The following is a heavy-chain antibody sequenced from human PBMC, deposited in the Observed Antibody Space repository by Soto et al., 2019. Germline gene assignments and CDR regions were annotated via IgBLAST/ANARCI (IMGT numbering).Heavy chain of an antibody. CDR3: ARERSRYYDSSGPFDY. D-gene: IGHD3-22*01. J-gene: IGHJ4*02. V-gene: IGHV3-33*01. CDR2: IWYDGSNK. CDR1: GFTFSSYG. Sequence: SLRLSCAASGFTFSSYGMHWGRQAPGKGLEWVAVIWYDGSNKYYADSVKGRFTISRDNSKNTLYLQMNSLRAEDTAVYYCARERSRYYDSSGPFDYWGQGTLVTVSS.